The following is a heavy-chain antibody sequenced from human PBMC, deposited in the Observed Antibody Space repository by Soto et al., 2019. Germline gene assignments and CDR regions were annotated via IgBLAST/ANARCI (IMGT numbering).Heavy chain of an antibody. CDR3: ARAKYSTSWYIFDN. CDR1: GGSISSFY. V-gene: IGHV4-59*01. D-gene: IGHD6-13*01. Sequence: SETLSLTCTVSGGSISSFYWSWIRQPPGKGLDWIGYIYYSESTNYNPSLKSRVTISVDTSKNQFSLKLDSVTAADTAVYYCARAKYSTSWYIFDNWGQGTLVTVSS. CDR2: IYYSEST. J-gene: IGHJ4*02.